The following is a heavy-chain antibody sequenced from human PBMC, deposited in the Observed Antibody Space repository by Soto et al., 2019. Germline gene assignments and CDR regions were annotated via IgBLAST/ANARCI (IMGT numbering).Heavy chain of an antibody. CDR2: IIPVFGTT. D-gene: IGHD2-15*01. Sequence: QVHVVQSGAEVKKPGSSVKVTCKAFGGTFNSFGINWVRQAPGQGLEWMGGIIPVFGTTKYAQKFRDRVTLVAAGSTLTAYMEFSSLTSDDTGVYYCAIEGWGRGGYSLVSWCQGTLVTVSS. J-gene: IGHJ4*02. V-gene: IGHV1-69*01. CDR1: GGTFNSFG. CDR3: AIEGWGRGGYSLVS.